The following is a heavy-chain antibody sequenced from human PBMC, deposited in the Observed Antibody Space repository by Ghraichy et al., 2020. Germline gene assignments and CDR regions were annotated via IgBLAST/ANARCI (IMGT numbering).Heavy chain of an antibody. CDR2: IYSGETT. V-gene: IGHV3-53*01. D-gene: IGHD3-10*01. J-gene: IGHJ3*01. Sequence: GGSLRLSCAASGFTVSYNFMSWVRQAPGKGLEWVSVIYSGETTYYADPVKGRLTISRDNSRNTLYLQMNSLRADDTAVYYCARVSSRAFDVWGQGTMVTVSS. CDR1: GFTVSYNF. CDR3: ARVSSRAFDV.